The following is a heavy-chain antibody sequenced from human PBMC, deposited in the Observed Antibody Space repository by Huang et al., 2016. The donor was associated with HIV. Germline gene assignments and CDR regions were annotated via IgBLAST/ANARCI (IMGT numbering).Heavy chain of an antibody. CDR2: GNHRGIA. Sequence: QVQLQQWGAGLLKPSGVLSLTCAVYGGSLSDYYWTWIRQSPGKGLEWIGEGNHRGIATYNPSLRSLVTMSGDMSKNQFALNWTSRTVADTAVYYCARPRMTATSSDSTWSFFDSWGQGTLVIVSS. D-gene: IGHD2-21*02. V-gene: IGHV4-34*02. CDR3: ARPRMTATSSDSTWSFFDS. J-gene: IGHJ4*02. CDR1: GGSLSDYY.